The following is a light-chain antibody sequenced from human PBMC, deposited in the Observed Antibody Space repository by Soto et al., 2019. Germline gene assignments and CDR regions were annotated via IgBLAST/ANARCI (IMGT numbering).Light chain of an antibody. CDR3: HNYGRAPRT. Sequence: DIQMTQSPSSLSASVGDRVTISCRASQGISNYLAWYQQKPGKVPMLLINAASTLQSGVPSRFSGSGSGTDFTLTISSLQPEDVATYYCHNYGRAPRTFGQGTELEIK. CDR2: AAS. CDR1: QGISNY. J-gene: IGKJ2*02. V-gene: IGKV1-27*01.